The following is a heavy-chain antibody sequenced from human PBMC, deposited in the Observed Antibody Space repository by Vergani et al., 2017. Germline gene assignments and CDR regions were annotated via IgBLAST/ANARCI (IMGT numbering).Heavy chain of an antibody. J-gene: IGHJ5*02. CDR2: IYAGDSDV. CDR1: GYSITNYW. D-gene: IGHD3-3*01. V-gene: IGHV5-51*03. CDR3: AKTHDFSSLYSSYNWFDP. Sequence: EVQLVQSGAEVKKPGESLKISCQGSGYSITNYWSAWVRQRPGKGLEWMGIIYAGDSDVRYSPSFQGQVTMSVDKSLSTAYLQWSSLKASDTATYYCAKTHDFSSLYSSYNWFDPWGQGTQVTVSS.